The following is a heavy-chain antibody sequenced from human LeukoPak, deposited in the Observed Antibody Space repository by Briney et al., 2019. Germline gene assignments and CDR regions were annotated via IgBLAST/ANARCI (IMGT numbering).Heavy chain of an antibody. CDR1: GLTFSSYE. J-gene: IGHJ4*02. CDR2: ITSSSSYI. Sequence: GGSLRLSCAASGLTFSSYEMNGVRQAPGKGLEWVSSITSSSSYIYYADSVKGRFTISRDNAKNSLYLQMNSLRAEDTAVYYCARPRTISSFDYFFDYWGQGILVTVSA. CDR3: ARPRTISSFDYFFDY. V-gene: IGHV3-21*01. D-gene: IGHD4/OR15-4a*01.